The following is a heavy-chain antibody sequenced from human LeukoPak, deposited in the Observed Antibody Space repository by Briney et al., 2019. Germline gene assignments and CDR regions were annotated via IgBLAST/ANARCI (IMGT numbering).Heavy chain of an antibody. CDR3: ASRDYYGAY. J-gene: IGHJ4*02. Sequence: GGSLRLSCAASGFTFSTYGMHWVRQAPGKGLEWVAVIWSDGSKKYYADFVKGRFTISRDNSENTLYLQMNSLRAEDTAVYYCASRDYYGAYWGQGTLVTVSS. D-gene: IGHD4-17*01. CDR1: GFTFSTYG. CDR2: IWSDGSKK. V-gene: IGHV3-33*01.